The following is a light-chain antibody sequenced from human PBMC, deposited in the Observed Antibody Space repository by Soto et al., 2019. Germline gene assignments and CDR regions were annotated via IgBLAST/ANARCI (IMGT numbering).Light chain of an antibody. V-gene: IGKV3-11*01. CDR3: QQRSTWPPS. Sequence: EIVLTQSPATLSLSPGERATLSCRASQSVNSYLAWYQQKPGQAPGLLIYDASNRATGIPARFSGSGSGTDFTLTIGSLEPEDLAVYYCQQRSTWPPSFGGGTKVEIK. J-gene: IGKJ4*01. CDR1: QSVNSY. CDR2: DAS.